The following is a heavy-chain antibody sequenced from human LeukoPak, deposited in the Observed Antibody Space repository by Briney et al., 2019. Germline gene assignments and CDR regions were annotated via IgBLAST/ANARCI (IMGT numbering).Heavy chain of an antibody. J-gene: IGHJ4*02. D-gene: IGHD2-21*02. CDR3: ARRRVGDQSGSDY. CDR1: GGSFSGYY. V-gene: IGHV4-34*01. CDR2: INHSGST. Sequence: SETVSLTCAVYGGSFSGYYWSWIRQPPGKGLEWIGEINHSGSTNYNPSLKSRVTISVDTSKNQFSLKLSSVTAADTAVYYCARRRVGDQSGSDYWGQGTLVTVSS.